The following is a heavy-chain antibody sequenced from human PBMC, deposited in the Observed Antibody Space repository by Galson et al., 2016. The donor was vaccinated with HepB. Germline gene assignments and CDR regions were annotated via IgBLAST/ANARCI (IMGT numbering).Heavy chain of an antibody. J-gene: IGHJ6*02. Sequence: SETLSLTCAVYGGPFSGYYWSWIRQPPGKGLEWIGEIYHSGSTNYSPSLKSRVTISIDTSKNQFSLNLSSVTAADTAVYYRARESKWAAADDFFYYYGMDVWGQGTTVTVSS. D-gene: IGHD6-13*01. CDR2: IYHSGST. CDR3: ARESKWAAADDFFYYYGMDV. CDR1: GGPFSGYY. V-gene: IGHV4-34*01.